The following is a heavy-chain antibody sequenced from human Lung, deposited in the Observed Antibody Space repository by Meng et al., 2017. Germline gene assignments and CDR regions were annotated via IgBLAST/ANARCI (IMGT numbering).Heavy chain of an antibody. CDR2: INHSGST. Sequence: GSLRLSCVVSGGSFSDYYWSWIRQPPGKGLEWIGEINHSGSTNYNPSLESRATISVDTSQNNLSLKLISVTAADSAVYYCARGPTTMAHDFDYWGQGTLVTVSS. D-gene: IGHD4-11*01. CDR3: ARGPTTMAHDFDY. V-gene: IGHV4-34*01. CDR1: GGSFSDYY. J-gene: IGHJ4*02.